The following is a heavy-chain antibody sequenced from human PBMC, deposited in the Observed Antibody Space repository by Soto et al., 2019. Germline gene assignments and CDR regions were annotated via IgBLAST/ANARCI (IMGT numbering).Heavy chain of an antibody. CDR3: ARADEERGRGFDY. Sequence: SETLSLTCAVSSGSISSSNWWSWVRQPPGKGLEWIGEIYHSGSTNYNPSLKSRVTISVDKSKNQFSLKLSSVTAADTAVYYCARADEERGRGFDYWGQGTLVTVSS. V-gene: IGHV4-4*02. CDR1: SGSISSSNW. CDR2: IYHSGST. D-gene: IGHD3-10*01. J-gene: IGHJ4*02.